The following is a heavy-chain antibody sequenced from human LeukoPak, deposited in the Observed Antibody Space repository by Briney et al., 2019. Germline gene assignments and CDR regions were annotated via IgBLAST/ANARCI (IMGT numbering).Heavy chain of an antibody. Sequence: ASVKVSCKASGYTFTSYDINWVRQATGQGLEWMGWMNPNSGNTGYAQKFQGRVTMTRNTSISTAYMELSSLRSEDTAVYYCARDTPFADALGRRGSASFDPWGQGTLVTVSS. CDR3: ARDTPFADALGRRGSASFDP. V-gene: IGHV1-8*01. J-gene: IGHJ5*02. CDR2: MNPNSGNT. CDR1: GYTFTSYD. D-gene: IGHD5-12*01.